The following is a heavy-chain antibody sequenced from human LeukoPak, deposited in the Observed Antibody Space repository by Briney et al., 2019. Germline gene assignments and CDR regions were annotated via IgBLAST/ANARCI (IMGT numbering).Heavy chain of an antibody. CDR3: AKESSIFASGEYRYYLDV. J-gene: IGHJ6*03. D-gene: IGHD3-3*02. CDR1: GFSFSSYG. V-gene: IGHV3-30*02. Sequence: GGSLRLSCAAAGFSFSSYGMYWVRQAPGKGLECVAFIRFDGNNKYYADSVKGRFTISRDNSKNTLYLQMSSLRVEDTAVYSCAKESSIFASGEYRYYLDVWGRGTTVTVSS. CDR2: IRFDGNNK.